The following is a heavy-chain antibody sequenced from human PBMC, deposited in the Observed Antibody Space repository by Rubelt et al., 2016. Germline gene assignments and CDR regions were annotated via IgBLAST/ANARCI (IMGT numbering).Heavy chain of an antibody. Sequence: QITLKESGPTLMKPTQTLTLTCTFSGFSLSTSGVAVGWIRQPPGKALEWLTLIFWDDDKRYSPSLKSRLNITKDTSKNKVVLTMTNVDPEDTATYFCARRKAPCSYAFDIWGHGTTVTVSS. J-gene: IGHJ3*02. D-gene: IGHD3-10*02. V-gene: IGHV2-5*02. CDR1: GFSLSTSGVA. CDR2: IFWDDDK. CDR3: ARRKAPCSYAFDI.